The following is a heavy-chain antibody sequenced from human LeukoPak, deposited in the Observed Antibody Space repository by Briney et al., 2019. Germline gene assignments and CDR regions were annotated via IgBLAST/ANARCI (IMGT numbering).Heavy chain of an antibody. CDR2: IYPADSDT. CDR1: GYTFSNYW. Sequence: RGESLKISCKTSGYTFSNYWIGWVRQMPGKGLEWMGIIYPADSDTRYSPSFQGQVTISADRSINTAYLQWSSLTASDTAMYYCASRPFETTVVPWDFYWGQGTQVTVSS. CDR3: ASRPFETTVVPWDFY. D-gene: IGHD4-23*01. V-gene: IGHV5-51*01. J-gene: IGHJ4*02.